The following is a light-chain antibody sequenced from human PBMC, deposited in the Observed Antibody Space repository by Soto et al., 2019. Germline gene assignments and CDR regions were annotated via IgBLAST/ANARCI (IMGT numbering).Light chain of an antibody. V-gene: IGKV3-20*01. CDR2: GAS. Sequence: EIVLTQSPGTLSLSPGERATLSCRASQSLSSNYLAWYQHKPGQSPRLLIYGASSRATGIPDRFSGSGSGTDFTLTITGLEPEDFAVYYCHQYDSSLITFGQGTRLEIQ. CDR3: HQYDSSLIT. J-gene: IGKJ5*01. CDR1: QSLSSNY.